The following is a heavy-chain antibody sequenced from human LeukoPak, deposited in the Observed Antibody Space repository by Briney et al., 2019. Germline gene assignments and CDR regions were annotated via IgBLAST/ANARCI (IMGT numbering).Heavy chain of an antibody. J-gene: IGHJ3*02. D-gene: IGHD6-6*01. V-gene: IGHV4-61*02. CDR1: GGSISSGSYY. CDR2: IYTSGST. CDR3: ARDRGIAARPEKDAFDI. Sequence: PSETLSLTCTVSGGSISSGSYYWSWIRQPAGKGLEWIGRIYTSGSTNYNPSLKSRVTISVDTSKNQFSLKLSSVIAADTAVYYCARDRGIAARPEKDAFDIWGQGTMVTVSS.